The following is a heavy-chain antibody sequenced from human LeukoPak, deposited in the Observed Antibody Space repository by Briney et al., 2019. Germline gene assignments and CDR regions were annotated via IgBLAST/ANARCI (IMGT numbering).Heavy chain of an antibody. CDR3: ARIDYGSNVYYFDY. CDR1: GGSITSGDYY. V-gene: IGHV4-30-4*01. Sequence: PSETLSLTCTVSGGSITSGDYYWSWVRQPPGKGLEWIGYIHYGGSTYYNPSLKSRLSISVDTSKNQFSLKLSSVTAADTAVYYCARIDYGSNVYYFDYWGQGTLVTVSA. CDR2: IHYGGST. D-gene: IGHD4-23*01. J-gene: IGHJ4*02.